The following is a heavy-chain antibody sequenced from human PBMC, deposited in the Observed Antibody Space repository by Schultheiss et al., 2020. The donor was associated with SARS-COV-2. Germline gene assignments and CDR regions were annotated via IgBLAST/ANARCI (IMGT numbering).Heavy chain of an antibody. V-gene: IGHV4-38-2*02. Sequence: SETLSLTCAVSGYSITSGYYWAWIRQPPGKGLEWIGSIYHSGTTYYSPSLKSRVSISVDTSKNQFSLKLSSVTAADTAVYYCARDLRYYGMDVWGQGTTVTVSS. CDR3: ARDLRYYGMDV. CDR1: GYSITSGYY. J-gene: IGHJ6*02. CDR2: IYHSGTT.